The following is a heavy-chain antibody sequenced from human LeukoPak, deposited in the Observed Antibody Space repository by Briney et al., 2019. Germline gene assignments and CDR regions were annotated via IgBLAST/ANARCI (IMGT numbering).Heavy chain of an antibody. Sequence: PGGSLRLSCEASGFIFSDYNMNWVRQAPGKGLEWLSFIDSSSSTIYYADSVKGRFAISRDNAKNSLFLQMDSLRAEDTALYYCAREVGATGFDYWGQGTLVTVSS. J-gene: IGHJ4*02. V-gene: IGHV3-48*04. D-gene: IGHD1-26*01. CDR3: AREVGATGFDY. CDR2: IDSSSSTI. CDR1: GFIFSDYN.